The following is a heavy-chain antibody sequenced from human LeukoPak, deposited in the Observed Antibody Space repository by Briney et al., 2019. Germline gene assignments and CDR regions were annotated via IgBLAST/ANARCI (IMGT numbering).Heavy chain of an antibody. J-gene: IGHJ6*03. Sequence: GGSPRLSCAASGFTFSSYAMHWVRQAPGKGLEWVAVISYDGSNKYYADSVKGRFTISRDNSKNTLYLQMNSLRAEDTAVYYCARDTAAGYYYYYYMDVWGKGTTVTVSS. D-gene: IGHD6-13*01. CDR3: ARDTAAGYYYYYYMDV. V-gene: IGHV3-30-3*01. CDR2: ISYDGSNK. CDR1: GFTFSSYA.